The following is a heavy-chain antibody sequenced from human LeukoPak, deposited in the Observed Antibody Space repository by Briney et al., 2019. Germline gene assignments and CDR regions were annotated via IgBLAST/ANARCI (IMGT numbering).Heavy chain of an antibody. V-gene: IGHV4-39*01. CDR3: ARHYGDLGGGRVSKRGYSYGPDAFDI. D-gene: IGHD5-18*01. CDR2: ISYTGNT. J-gene: IGHJ3*02. CDR1: GVSINSNTYS. Sequence: SETLSLTCTVSGVSINSNTYSWGWIRQPPGEGLEWIGTISYTGNTYYNSSLKSRVTISVDTSKNQFSLKLSSVTAADTAVYYCARHYGDLGGGRVSKRGYSYGPDAFDIWGQGTMVTVSS.